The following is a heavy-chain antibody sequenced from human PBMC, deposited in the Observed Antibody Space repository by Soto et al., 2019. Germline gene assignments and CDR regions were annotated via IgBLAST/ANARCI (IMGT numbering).Heavy chain of an antibody. V-gene: IGHV1-69*02. J-gene: IGHJ4*02. CDR1: GGTFSSYT. Sequence: QVQLVQSGAEVKKPGSSVKVSCKASGGTFSSYTISWVRQAPGQGLEWMGRIIPILGIANYAQKFQGRVTITADKSTSTAYVELSSLRSEDTAVYYCAGGVDGAKGDYWGQGTLVTVSS. CDR2: IIPILGIA. CDR3: AGGVDGAKGDY. D-gene: IGHD4-17*01.